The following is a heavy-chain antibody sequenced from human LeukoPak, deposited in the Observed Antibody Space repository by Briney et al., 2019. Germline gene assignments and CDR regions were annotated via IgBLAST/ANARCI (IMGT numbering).Heavy chain of an antibody. Sequence: GGSLRLSCAASGFTFSNAWMNWVRQAPGKGLEWVSSISSSSSYIYYADSVKGRFTISRDNAKNSLYLQMNSLRAEDTAVYYCARSGIVGAISAFDIWGQGTMVTVSS. CDR2: ISSSSSYI. CDR1: GFTFSNAW. V-gene: IGHV3-21*01. J-gene: IGHJ3*02. D-gene: IGHD1-26*01. CDR3: ARSGIVGAISAFDI.